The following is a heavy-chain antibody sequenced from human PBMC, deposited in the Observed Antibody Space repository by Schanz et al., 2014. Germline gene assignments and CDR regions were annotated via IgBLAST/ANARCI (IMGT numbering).Heavy chain of an antibody. D-gene: IGHD3-9*01. V-gene: IGHV1-2*06. CDR1: GYTFTDYY. Sequence: QVQLVQSGAEVKKPGASVKISCKASGYTFTDYYMYWVRQAPGQGLEWMGRINPNSGGTNYAQKFQGRVTMTRDTSISTAYMERPFLLSLDTPVYYVVIDYYDILTGYPYDTFDIWGQGTMVTVSS. CDR3: VIDYYDILTGYPYDTFDI. CDR2: INPNSGGT. J-gene: IGHJ3*02.